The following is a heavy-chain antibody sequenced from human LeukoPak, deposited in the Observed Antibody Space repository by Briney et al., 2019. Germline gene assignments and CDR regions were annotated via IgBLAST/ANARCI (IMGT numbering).Heavy chain of an antibody. CDR1: GGTFSSYA. Sequence: GASVKVSCKASGGTFSSYAISWVRQAPGQGLEWMGGIIPIFGTANYAQKFQGRVTITADKSTSAAYMELSSLRSEDTAVYYCARGEMDRRNAFDIWGQGTMVTVSS. CDR3: ARGEMDRRNAFDI. CDR2: IIPIFGTA. J-gene: IGHJ3*02. V-gene: IGHV1-69*06. D-gene: IGHD5-24*01.